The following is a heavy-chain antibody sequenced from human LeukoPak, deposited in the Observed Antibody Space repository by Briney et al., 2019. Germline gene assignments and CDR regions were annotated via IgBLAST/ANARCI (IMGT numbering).Heavy chain of an antibody. D-gene: IGHD3-22*01. J-gene: IGHJ2*01. CDR3: ARTRTYYYDSSGYFAL. CDR2: IYTSGST. CDR1: GGSISSYY. V-gene: IGHV4-4*07. Sequence: SETLSLTCTVSGGSISSYYWSWIRQPAGKGLEWIGRIYTSGSTNYNPSLKSRVTISVDTSKNQFSLKLSSVTAADTAVYYCARTRTYYYDSSGYFALWGRGTLVTVSS.